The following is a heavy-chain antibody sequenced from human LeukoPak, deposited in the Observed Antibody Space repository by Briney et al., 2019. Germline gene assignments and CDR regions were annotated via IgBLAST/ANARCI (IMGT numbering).Heavy chain of an antibody. D-gene: IGHD6-13*01. CDR3: TRQWATAGAGPLDFDY. Sequence: GGSLRLSCAASGFTLSGSAMHWVRQASGKGLEWVGRIRSKANNYATAYAASVKGRFITSRDDSKNTAYLQMNSLKTEDTAVYYCTRQWATAGAGPLDFDYWGQGTLITVYS. V-gene: IGHV3-73*01. CDR2: IRSKANNYAT. J-gene: IGHJ4*02. CDR1: GFTLSGSA.